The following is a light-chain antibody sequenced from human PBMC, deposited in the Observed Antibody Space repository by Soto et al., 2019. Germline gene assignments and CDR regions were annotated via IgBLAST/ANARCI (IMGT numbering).Light chain of an antibody. V-gene: IGKV3-20*01. J-gene: IGKJ3*01. CDR3: QQFGSSPGFT. CDR2: AAS. Sequence: EIVLTQSPGTLSLSPGERATLSCRASQSINNRYLAWYQQKPGQAPRLLIYAASSRATGIPDGFSGSGSGTDLTLTISRLEPEDFAVYYCQQFGSSPGFTFGPGTKGDIK. CDR1: QSINNRY.